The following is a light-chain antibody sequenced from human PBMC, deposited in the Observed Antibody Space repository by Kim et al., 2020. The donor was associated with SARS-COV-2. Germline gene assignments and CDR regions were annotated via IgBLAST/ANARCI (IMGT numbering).Light chain of an antibody. CDR3: SSYTSTTTYV. CDR2: AVS. V-gene: IGLV2-14*04. CDR1: TSYVGGYNY. Sequence: GKSINLSCTGTTSYVGGYNYVYWYQQQPGKGPKLIIYAVSKRPSGVSNRFSGSKSANTASLTISGLQAEDEADYYCSSYTSTTTYVFGTGTKVTVL. J-gene: IGLJ1*01.